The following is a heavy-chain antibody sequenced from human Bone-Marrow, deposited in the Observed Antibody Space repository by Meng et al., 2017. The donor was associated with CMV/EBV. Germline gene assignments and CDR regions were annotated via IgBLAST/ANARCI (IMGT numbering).Heavy chain of an antibody. Sequence: GGSLRLSCTASGFYFSDYAMHWVRQAPGKGPEWVTFTHYDESEKYYADSVKGRFTISRDNSKKTLYLQMNSLRPEDTAGYYCARSYNGKYYPPYYYYYYGMDVWGQGTTVTVSS. CDR2: THYDESEK. CDR3: ARSYNGKYYPPYYYYYYGMDV. CDR1: GFYFSDYA. V-gene: IGHV3-30*02. J-gene: IGHJ6*02. D-gene: IGHD1-26*01.